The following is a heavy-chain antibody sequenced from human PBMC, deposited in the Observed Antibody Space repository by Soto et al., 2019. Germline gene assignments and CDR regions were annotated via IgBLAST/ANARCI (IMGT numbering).Heavy chain of an antibody. D-gene: IGHD3-22*01. CDR3: ARGWGYDSNDYYYAY. CDR1: GGTFSRHA. CDR2: IIPIFGTA. J-gene: IGHJ4*02. Sequence: QVQLVQSGAEVRKPGSSVKVSCKASGGTFSRHAISWVRQAPGQGLEWMGGIIPIFGTANHAQKFQGRVKIIADESTNTVYMELSSVRSEDTAMYYCARGWGYDSNDYYYAYWGQGTLVIVSS. V-gene: IGHV1-69*01.